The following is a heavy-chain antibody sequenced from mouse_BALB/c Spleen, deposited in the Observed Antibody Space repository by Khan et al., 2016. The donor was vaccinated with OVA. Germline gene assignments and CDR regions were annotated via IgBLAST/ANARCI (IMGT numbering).Heavy chain of an antibody. D-gene: IGHD6-1*01. J-gene: IGHJ2*01. Sequence: VQLQQSGAELVRPGASVKLSCRTSGYIFTNYWIHWVKQRSGQGLEWIARIYPGTDNTYYNEKLKDKATLTADRSSSTAYMQLSSLKSEDSAVYFRARDASVYNIVYWGQGTTLTVSS. CDR1: GYIFTNYW. CDR2: IYPGTDNT. CDR3: ARDASVYNIVY. V-gene: IGHV1-76*01.